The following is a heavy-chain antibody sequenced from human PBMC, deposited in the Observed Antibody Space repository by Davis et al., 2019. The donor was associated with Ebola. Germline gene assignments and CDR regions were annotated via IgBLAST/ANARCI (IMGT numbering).Heavy chain of an antibody. J-gene: IGHJ4*02. D-gene: IGHD3-16*01. CDR3: AGGKQTFDY. Sequence: PAGSLTLSCAASGFSFNTYCMSWVRQAPGKGLEWVANINQDETATYYVDSVKGRFIISRDNAKNSLYLQMISLRAEGTAVYYCAGGKQTFDYWGQGALVTVSS. V-gene: IGHV3-7*03. CDR1: GFSFNTYC. CDR2: INQDETAT.